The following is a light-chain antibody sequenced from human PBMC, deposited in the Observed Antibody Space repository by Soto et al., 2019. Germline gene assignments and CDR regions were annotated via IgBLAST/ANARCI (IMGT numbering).Light chain of an antibody. Sequence: DIQMTQSPSSVAASGASQGVGNWLAWYQQRPGKAPRLLIYGASTLQSGVPSRFSGSGSGTEFTLTISSLQAEDFATDYCQQSNSIPPWTFGQGTKVEIK. CDR3: QQSNSIPPWT. V-gene: IGKV1-12*01. J-gene: IGKJ1*01. CDR2: GAS. CDR1: QGVGNW.